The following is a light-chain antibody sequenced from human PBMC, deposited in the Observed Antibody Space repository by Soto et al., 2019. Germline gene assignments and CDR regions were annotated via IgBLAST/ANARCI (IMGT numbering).Light chain of an antibody. CDR2: DVS. CDR1: SSDVGGYNY. V-gene: IGLV2-11*01. CDR3: CSYAGSYTSLYV. Sequence: QSALTQPRSVSGSHGQTVTISCTGTSSDVGGYNYVSWYQQHPGKAPKLMIYDVSKRPSGVPDRFSGSKSGNTASLTISGLQAEDEADYYCCSYAGSYTSLYVFGTGTKLTVL. J-gene: IGLJ1*01.